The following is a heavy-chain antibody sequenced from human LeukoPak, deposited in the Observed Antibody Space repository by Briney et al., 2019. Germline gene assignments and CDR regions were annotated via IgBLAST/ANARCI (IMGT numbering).Heavy chain of an antibody. Sequence: KPSQTLSLTCTVYGCSISHGGYHWSWIRQHPGKGLEWIGYIYYSGSTYYNPSLKSRVTISVDTSKNQFSLKLSSMTAADTAVYYCAKSRGIWATVTTGLDYWGQGTLVTVSS. CDR3: AKSRGIWATVTTGLDY. CDR2: IYYSGST. CDR1: GCSISHGGYH. J-gene: IGHJ4*02. V-gene: IGHV4-31*03. D-gene: IGHD4-17*01.